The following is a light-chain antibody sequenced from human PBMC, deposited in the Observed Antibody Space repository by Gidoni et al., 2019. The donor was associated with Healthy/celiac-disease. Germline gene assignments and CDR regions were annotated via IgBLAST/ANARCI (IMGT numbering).Light chain of an antibody. CDR3: QQYDNLIT. CDR2: DAS. V-gene: IGKV1-33*01. J-gene: IGKJ5*01. Sequence: DIQMTQSPSSLSASVGDRVTITCQASQDISNYLNWYQQKPGKAPKLLIYDASNLETGVPSRISGSGSGTDFTFTISSLQPEDIATYYCQQYDNLITFGQXTRLEIK. CDR1: QDISNY.